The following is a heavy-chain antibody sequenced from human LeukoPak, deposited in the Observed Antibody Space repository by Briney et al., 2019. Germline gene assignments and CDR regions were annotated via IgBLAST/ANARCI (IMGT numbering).Heavy chain of an antibody. CDR2: IIPIFGTA. V-gene: IGHV1-69*13. Sequence: SVKVSCKASGGTFSSYAISWVRQAPGQGLEWMGGIIPIFGTANYAQKFQGRVTITADESTSTAYMELSSLRSEDTAVYYCAREVEVGSSGYYYGDYWGQGTLVTVSS. D-gene: IGHD3-22*01. CDR1: GGTFSSYA. CDR3: AREVEVGSSGYYYGDY. J-gene: IGHJ4*02.